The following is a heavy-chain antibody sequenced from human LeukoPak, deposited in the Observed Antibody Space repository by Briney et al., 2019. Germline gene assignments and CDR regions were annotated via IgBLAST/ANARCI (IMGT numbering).Heavy chain of an antibody. D-gene: IGHD3-10*01. J-gene: IGHJ5*02. CDR1: GFSVTNTL. CDR2: IYIDART. V-gene: IGHV3-66*02. CDR3: VRDRAGTQSWVEFDL. Sequence: GGSLRLSCTLSGFSVTNTLIDWVRQAPGKGPEWVALIYIDARTVYADSVKGRFTIPRDNSKNMVYLQMNSLRSEDSALYYCVRDRAGTQSWVEFDLWGQGTLVTVSS.